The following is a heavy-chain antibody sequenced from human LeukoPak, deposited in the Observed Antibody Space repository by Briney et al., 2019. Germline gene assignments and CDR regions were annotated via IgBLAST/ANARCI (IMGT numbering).Heavy chain of an antibody. CDR2: VSNNADRT. CDR3: ARWRGLQSEFDH. CDR1: GFSFTNYA. V-gene: IGHV3-23*01. J-gene: IGHJ4*02. D-gene: IGHD2-15*01. Sequence: GWSLTLSCVASGFSFTNYAMGWVGQAPGRGLEGVSGVSNNADRTYYTESVKGRFTISRDNAKDSLYLQMNNLRVEETAVYYCARWRGLQSEFDHWGQGTLVTVSS.